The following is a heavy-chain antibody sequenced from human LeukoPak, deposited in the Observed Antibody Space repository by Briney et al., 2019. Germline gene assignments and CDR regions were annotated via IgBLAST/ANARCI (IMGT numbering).Heavy chain of an antibody. CDR2: IYYSGST. CDR3: AKTFYGAAFDY. J-gene: IGHJ4*02. Sequence: SETLSLTCTVSGGSISSYYWSWIRQPPGKGLEWIGYIYYSGSTNYNPSLKSRVTISVDTSKNQFSLKLSSVTAADTAVYYCAKTFYGAAFDYWGQGTLVTVSS. D-gene: IGHD4-17*01. V-gene: IGHV4-59*01. CDR1: GGSISSYY.